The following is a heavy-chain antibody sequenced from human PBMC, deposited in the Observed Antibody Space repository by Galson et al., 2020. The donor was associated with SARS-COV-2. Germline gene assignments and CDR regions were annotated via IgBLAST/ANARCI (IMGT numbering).Heavy chain of an antibody. V-gene: IGHV4-59*01. D-gene: IGHD3-10*01. CDR1: AGSISRYY. CDR3: ARQFRGQLGPWFDP. J-gene: IGHJ5*02. Sequence: SETLSLTCTVSAGSISRYYWSWIRQPTGKGLEWIGYIYYSGSTNYNPSLKSRVTISVDTSKNQFSLKLSSVTAADTAVYYCARQFRGQLGPWFDPWGQGTLVAVSS. CDR2: IYYSGST.